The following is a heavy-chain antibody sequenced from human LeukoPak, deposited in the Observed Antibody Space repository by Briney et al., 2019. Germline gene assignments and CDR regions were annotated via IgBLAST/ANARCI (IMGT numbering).Heavy chain of an antibody. D-gene: IGHD3-10*01. CDR1: GFTFSSYA. V-gene: IGHV3-30-3*01. CDR3: ARDQSPGGFDY. Sequence: GRSLRLSCAASGFTFSSYAMHWVRQAPGKGLEWVAVISYDGSNKYYADSVKGRFTISRDNSKNTLYLQMNSLRAEGTAVYYCARDQSPGGFDYWGQGTLVTVSS. J-gene: IGHJ4*02. CDR2: ISYDGSNK.